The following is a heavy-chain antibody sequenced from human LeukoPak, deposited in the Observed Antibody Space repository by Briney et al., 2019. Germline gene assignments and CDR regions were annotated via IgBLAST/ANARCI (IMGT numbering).Heavy chain of an antibody. CDR1: GGSFSGYY. D-gene: IGHD3-10*01. CDR2: INHSGST. CDR3: ARRLGSGSRNDAFDI. V-gene: IGHV4-34*01. Sequence: SETLSLTCAVYGGSFSGYYWSWIRQPPGKGLEWIGEINHSGSTNYNPSLKSRVTISVDTSKNQFSLKLSSVTAADTAVYYCARRLGSGSRNDAFDIWGQGTMVTVSS. J-gene: IGHJ3*02.